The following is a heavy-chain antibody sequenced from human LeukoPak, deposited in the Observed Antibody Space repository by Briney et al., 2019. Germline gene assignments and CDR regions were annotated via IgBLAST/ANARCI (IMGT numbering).Heavy chain of an antibody. CDR2: IYYSGST. CDR3: ARIMYYSDSSGYHTSHYYMDV. J-gene: IGHJ6*03. D-gene: IGHD3-22*01. CDR1: GGSISSGGYS. V-gene: IGHV4-30-4*07. Sequence: SETLSLTCAVSGGSISSGGYSWSWIRQPPGKGLEWIGYIYYSGSTYYNPSLKSRVTVSVDTSKNQFSLKLRSVTAADTAVYYCARIMYYSDSSGYHTSHYYMDVWGKGTTVTVSS.